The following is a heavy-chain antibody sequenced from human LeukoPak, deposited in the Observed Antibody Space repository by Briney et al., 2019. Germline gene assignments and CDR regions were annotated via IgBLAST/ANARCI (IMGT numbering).Heavy chain of an antibody. Sequence: GGSLRLSCAASGFTFSSYGMHWVRQAPGKGLEWVAFIRYDGSNKYYADSVKGRFTISRDNSKNTLYLQMNSLRSEDTAVYYCARVVGLTGYSSNWYSGYYYYMDVWGKGTTVTVSS. CDR1: GFTFSSYG. J-gene: IGHJ6*03. CDR2: IRYDGSNK. CDR3: ARVVGLTGYSSNWYSGYYYYMDV. V-gene: IGHV3-30*02. D-gene: IGHD6-13*01.